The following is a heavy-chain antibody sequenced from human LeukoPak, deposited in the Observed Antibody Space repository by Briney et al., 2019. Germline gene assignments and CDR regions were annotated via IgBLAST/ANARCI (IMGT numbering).Heavy chain of an antibody. CDR1: GYTFTSYD. D-gene: IGHD6-6*01. CDR2: MNPNSGNT. V-gene: IGHV1-8*01. CDR3: ARGRRAYSSSFHDAFDI. Sequence: ASVKVSCKASGYTFTSYDINWVRQATGQGFEWMGWMNPNSGNTGYAQKFQGRVTMTRNTSISTAYMELSSLRSEDTAVYYCARGRRAYSSSFHDAFDIWGQGTMVTVSS. J-gene: IGHJ3*02.